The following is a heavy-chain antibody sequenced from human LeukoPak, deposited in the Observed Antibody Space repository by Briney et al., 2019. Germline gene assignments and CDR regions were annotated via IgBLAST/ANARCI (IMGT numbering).Heavy chain of an antibody. CDR2: IQYGGNA. V-gene: IGHV4-59*01. D-gene: IGHD4-17*01. Sequence: SETLSLTCTVSGGSISTYYWTWIRQPPGKGLEWIGYIQYGGNADYNPSLKSRVTISVDTSNNQCSLRLSSVTAADTAMYYCARVGSLTTFDWGQGTLVTVSS. CDR1: GGSISTYY. J-gene: IGHJ4*02. CDR3: ARVGSLTTFD.